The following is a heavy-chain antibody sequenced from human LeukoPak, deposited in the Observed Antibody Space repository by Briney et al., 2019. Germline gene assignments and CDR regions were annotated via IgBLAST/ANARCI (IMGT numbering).Heavy chain of an antibody. V-gene: IGHV1-46*01. D-gene: IGHD2-15*01. Sequence: ASVKVSCKASGYTFTSYYMHWVRQAPGQRLEWMGIINPSGGSTSYAQKFQGRVTMTRDMSTSTVYMELSSLRSEDTAVYYCARDKRGSSGEQLTINWFDPWGQGTLVTVSS. J-gene: IGHJ5*02. CDR2: INPSGGST. CDR1: GYTFTSYY. CDR3: ARDKRGSSGEQLTINWFDP.